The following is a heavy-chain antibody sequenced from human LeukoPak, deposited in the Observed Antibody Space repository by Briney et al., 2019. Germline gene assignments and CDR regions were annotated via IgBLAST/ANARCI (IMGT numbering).Heavy chain of an antibody. J-gene: IGHJ6*03. CDR1: GGSISSYY. V-gene: IGHV4-39*02. CDR3: ARRLKRMVRGVIRRNSEYYYSDYMDV. D-gene: IGHD3-10*01. Sequence: SETLSLTCTVSGGSISSYYWGWVRQPPGKGLEWIGSIYYSGSTYYTPSLKSRAFISVDTSQNHFSLSLRSATAADTAVYYCARRLKRMVRGVIRRNSEYYYSDYMDVWGKGTTVTISS. CDR2: IYYSGST.